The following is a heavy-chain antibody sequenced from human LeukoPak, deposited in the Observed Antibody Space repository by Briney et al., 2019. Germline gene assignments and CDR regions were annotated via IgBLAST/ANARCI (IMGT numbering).Heavy chain of an antibody. CDR1: GDSLNSYY. J-gene: IGHJ4*02. D-gene: IGHD6-25*01. V-gene: IGHV4-59*01. CDR3: AGRAARFFDY. Sequence: SETLSLTCTVSGDSLNSYYWSWLRQPPGEGLQWIGYIFYSGSSNYNASLRSRVAISVGTSKNQFSLKLTSVTAADTAVYYCAGRAARFFDYWGQGILVTVSS. CDR2: IFYSGSS.